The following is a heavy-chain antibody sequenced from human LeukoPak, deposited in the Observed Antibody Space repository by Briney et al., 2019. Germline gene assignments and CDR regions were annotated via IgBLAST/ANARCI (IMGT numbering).Heavy chain of an antibody. CDR2: INPNSGGT. J-gene: IGHJ4*02. CDR1: GYTFTGYY. V-gene: IGHV1-2*02. CDR3: ARDSPEWELHPHDY. Sequence: ASVKVSCKASGYTFTGYYMHWVRQAPGQGLERMGWINPNSGGTNYAQKFQGRVTMTRDTSISTAYMELSRLRSDDTAVYYCARDSPEWELHPHDYWGQGTLVTVSS. D-gene: IGHD1-26*01.